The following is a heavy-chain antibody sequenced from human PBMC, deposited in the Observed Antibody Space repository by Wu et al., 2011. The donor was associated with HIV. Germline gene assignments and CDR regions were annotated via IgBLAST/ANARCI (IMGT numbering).Heavy chain of an antibody. D-gene: IGHD5-12*01. CDR1: A. V-gene: IGHV1-69*05. CDR3: AINTDSVATSLYSLGV. CDR2: QSSLWHN. Sequence: AVSWVRQALDKALSGWRDQSSLWHNKVTQKFQGRLTITTDELRTTAYMELSSLRSEDTAVYYCAINTDSVATSLYSLGVWGQGTVVTVSS. J-gene: IGHJ6*02.